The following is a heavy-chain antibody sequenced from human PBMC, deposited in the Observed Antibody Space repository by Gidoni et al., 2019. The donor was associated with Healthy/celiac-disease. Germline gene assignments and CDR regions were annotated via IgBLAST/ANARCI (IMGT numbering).Heavy chain of an antibody. Sequence: EVQMLESGGGLVQPGGSLRLCCAASGFTFSSYAMSWDRQAPGKGLVWVSAISGSGGSTYYADSVKGRFTISSDTSKNTLYLQMNCLRAKDTAVYYCAKESAYSSLYNWFDPWGQGTLVTVSS. J-gene: IGHJ5*02. V-gene: IGHV3-23*01. CDR2: ISGSGGST. D-gene: IGHD4-4*01. CDR3: AKESAYSSLYNWFDP. CDR1: GFTFSSYA.